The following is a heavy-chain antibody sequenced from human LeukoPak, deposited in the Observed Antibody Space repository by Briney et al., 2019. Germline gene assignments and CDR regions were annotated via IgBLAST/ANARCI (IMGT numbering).Heavy chain of an antibody. CDR1: GGSISRSSNY. D-gene: IGHD2-21*01. CDR2: IYYSGST. CDR3: ARAGDSAEYYYYYYYMDV. Sequence: SETLSLTCTVSGGSISRSSNYWGWIRQPPGKGLEWIGSIYYSGSTYYNPSLKSRVTISVDTSKNQFSLKLISVTAADTAVYHCARAGDSAEYYYYYYYMDVWGKGTTVTVSS. V-gene: IGHV4-39*07. J-gene: IGHJ6*03.